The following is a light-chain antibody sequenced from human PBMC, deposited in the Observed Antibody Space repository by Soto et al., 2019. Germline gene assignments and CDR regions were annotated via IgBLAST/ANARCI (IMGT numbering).Light chain of an antibody. V-gene: IGLV2-11*01. Sequence: QSVLTQPRSVSGSPGQSVTISCTGSSSDVGGYNYVSWYQQHPGKAPKVLIYDVTKGPSGVPDRFSGSKSGNTASLTISGLQAEDEADYYCCSYAGTYTGWVFGGGTKVTVL. CDR1: SSDVGGYNY. CDR2: DVT. CDR3: CSYAGTYTGWV. J-gene: IGLJ3*02.